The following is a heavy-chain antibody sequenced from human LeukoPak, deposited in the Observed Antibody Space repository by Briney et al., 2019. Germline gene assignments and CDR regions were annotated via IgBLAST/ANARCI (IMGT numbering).Heavy chain of an antibody. D-gene: IGHD3-16*02. Sequence: GESLQISFKGSGSKFTNYYIGWVRQMPGKGLEWMGMIYPGDSKTRYSPSFQGQVTVSVDKSINTAYLQWSSLKASDTAVYYCTRQLRLGDLSPPGLDYWGQGTLVTVSS. CDR3: TRQLRLGDLSPPGLDY. CDR2: IYPGDSKT. J-gene: IGHJ4*02. V-gene: IGHV5-51*01. CDR1: GSKFTNYY.